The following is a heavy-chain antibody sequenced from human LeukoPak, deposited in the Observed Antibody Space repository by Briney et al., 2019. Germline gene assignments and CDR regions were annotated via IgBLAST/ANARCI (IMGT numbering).Heavy chain of an antibody. CDR3: ARRAGSGSRDDY. Sequence: GGSLRLSCAAPGFTFSSYSMNWVRQAPGKGLGWVSSISSSSSYIYYADSVKGRFTISRDNAKNSLYLQMNSLRAEDTAVYYCARRAGSGSRDDYWGQGTLVTVSS. J-gene: IGHJ4*02. CDR1: GFTFSSYS. D-gene: IGHD3-22*01. CDR2: ISSSSSYI. V-gene: IGHV3-21*01.